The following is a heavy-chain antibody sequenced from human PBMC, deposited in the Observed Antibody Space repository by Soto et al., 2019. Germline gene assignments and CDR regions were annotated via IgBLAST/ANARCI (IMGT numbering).Heavy chain of an antibody. Sequence: GVSLRLSCAASGFSFGEYEMNWVRQAPGQGLEWVSYINQYGKITYYADSVKGRFTISRDDAKNSLFLQMDSLRAEDTALYYCARAAWSDEGWDHWGQGILVTVSS. J-gene: IGHJ4*02. CDR1: GFSFGEYE. V-gene: IGHV3-48*03. D-gene: IGHD1-26*01. CDR3: ARAAWSDEGWDH. CDR2: INQYGKIT.